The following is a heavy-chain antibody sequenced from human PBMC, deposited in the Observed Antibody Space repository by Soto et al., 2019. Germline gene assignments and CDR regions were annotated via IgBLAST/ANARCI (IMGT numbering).Heavy chain of an antibody. Sequence: QVQLQQWGAGLLKPSETLSLTCAVYGGSFSGYYWCWIRQPPGKGLEWIGEINHSGSTNYNPSLKRRVPISVDTSKIQFSLKRSSVSAADTAVYYWAMGEGGGYWGQGTLVTVSS. D-gene: IGHD3-16*01. J-gene: IGHJ4*02. CDR3: AMGEGGGY. V-gene: IGHV4-34*01. CDR1: GGSFSGYY. CDR2: INHSGST.